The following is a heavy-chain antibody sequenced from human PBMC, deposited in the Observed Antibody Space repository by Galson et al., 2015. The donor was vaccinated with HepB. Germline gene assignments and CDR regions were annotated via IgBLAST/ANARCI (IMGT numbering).Heavy chain of an antibody. CDR3: ARDARFVEWSELDY. CDR1: GFTFSSYY. V-gene: IGHV1-46*01. CDR2: INPSADTT. Sequence: SVKVSCKASGFTFSSYYVHWVRRAPGHGLEWMGIINPSADTTVYAREFQGRLSMTTDTSTSTVYMELSSLSSEDTAVYYCARDARFVEWSELDYWGQGTLVTVSS. J-gene: IGHJ4*02. D-gene: IGHD3-3*01.